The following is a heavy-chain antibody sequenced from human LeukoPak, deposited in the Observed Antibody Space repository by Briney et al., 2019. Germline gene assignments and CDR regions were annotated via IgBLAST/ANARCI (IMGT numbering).Heavy chain of an antibody. Sequence: SETLSLTCTVSGDSISSGDYYWSWIRQPSGKGLEWIGRISTSGSTNYNPSLKSRVTISVDTSKNQFSLKLSSVTAADTAVYYCARVGGTMVRGVISWFDPWGQGTLVTVSS. D-gene: IGHD3-10*01. CDR1: GDSISSGDYY. V-gene: IGHV4-61*02. CDR3: ARVGGTMVRGVISWFDP. J-gene: IGHJ5*02. CDR2: ISTSGST.